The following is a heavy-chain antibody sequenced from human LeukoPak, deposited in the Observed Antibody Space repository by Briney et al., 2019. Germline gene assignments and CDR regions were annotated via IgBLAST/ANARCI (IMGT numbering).Heavy chain of an antibody. CDR1: GFTFSSYA. CDR3: AKSYYYDSVGYFDL. Sequence: PGGSLRISCAASGFTFSSYAMSWVRQAPGKGLEWVSAISGSGGSTYYADSVKGRFTISRDNSKNTLYLQMNSLRAEDTAVYYCAKSYYYDSVGYFDLWGRGTLVTVSS. J-gene: IGHJ2*01. V-gene: IGHV3-23*01. CDR2: ISGSGGST. D-gene: IGHD3-22*01.